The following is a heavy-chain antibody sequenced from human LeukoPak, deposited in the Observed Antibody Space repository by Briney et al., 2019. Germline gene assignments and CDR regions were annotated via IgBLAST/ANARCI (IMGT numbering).Heavy chain of an antibody. V-gene: IGHV3-30*02. CDR1: GFSFSNYG. J-gene: IGHJ4*02. CDR3: ARDGMVYAKGDYYDY. D-gene: IGHD2-8*01. Sequence: PGGSLRLSCAASGFSFSNYGMHWVRQAPGKGLEWVAFIRFDGTDEFYADSVKGRFTISRDNSQNTLYLQMNSLRAEDTAVYYCARDGMVYAKGDYYDYWGQGTLVTVSS. CDR2: IRFDGTDE.